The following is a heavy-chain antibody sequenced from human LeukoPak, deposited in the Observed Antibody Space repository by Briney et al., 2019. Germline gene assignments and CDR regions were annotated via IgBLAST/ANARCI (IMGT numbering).Heavy chain of an antibody. J-gene: IGHJ5*02. CDR1: GGTFSSYA. Sequence: GASVTVSCKASGGTFSSYAISWVRQAPGQGLEWMGGIIPIFGTANYAQKFQGRVTITADESTSTAYMELSSLRSEDTAVYYCARAWYYYGSGSYDRFDPWGQGTLVTVSS. D-gene: IGHD3-10*01. V-gene: IGHV1-69*13. CDR3: ARAWYYYGSGSYDRFDP. CDR2: IIPIFGTA.